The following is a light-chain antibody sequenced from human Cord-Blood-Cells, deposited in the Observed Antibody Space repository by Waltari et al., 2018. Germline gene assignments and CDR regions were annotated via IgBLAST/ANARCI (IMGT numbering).Light chain of an antibody. CDR3: QQYGSSPT. V-gene: IGKV3-20*01. CDR1: QSVSSSY. J-gene: IGKJ1*01. Sequence: DIVLMQSPGTLSLSQGERATLSCRASQSVSSSYLAWYQQKPGQAPRLLIYGASSRATGIPDRFSGSGSGTDFTLTISRLEPEDFAVYYCQQYGSSPTFGQGTKVEIK. CDR2: GAS.